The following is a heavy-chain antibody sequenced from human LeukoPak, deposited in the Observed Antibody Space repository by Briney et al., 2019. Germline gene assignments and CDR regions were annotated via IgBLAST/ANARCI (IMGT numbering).Heavy chain of an antibody. CDR3: ARGPRAYGDYEDY. D-gene: IGHD4-17*01. Sequence: GSPKLSCAASGFPFSNAWMSWVRQAPGKGLEWVAVISYDGSNKYYADSVKGRFTISRDNSKNTLYLQMNSLRAEDTAVYYCARGPRAYGDYEDYWGQGTLVTVSS. CDR2: ISYDGSNK. CDR1: GFPFSNAW. J-gene: IGHJ4*02. V-gene: IGHV3-30*03.